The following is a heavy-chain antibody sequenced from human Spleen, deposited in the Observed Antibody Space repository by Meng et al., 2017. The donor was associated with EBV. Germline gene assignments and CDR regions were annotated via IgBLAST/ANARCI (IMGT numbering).Heavy chain of an antibody. CDR2: INHSGST. D-gene: IGHD3-22*01. CDR3: ARVRLYYDSSGPIDY. V-gene: IGHV4-34*01. Sequence: QVDLNQWGAGMLKPSETLSLTGAVYGGSFSTYYWSWIRQPPGKGLEWIGDINHSGSTNYNPSLKSRVTISVDTSKNQFSLRLSSVTAADTAVYYCARVRLYYDSSGPIDYWGQGTLVTVSS. CDR1: GGSFSTYY. J-gene: IGHJ4*02.